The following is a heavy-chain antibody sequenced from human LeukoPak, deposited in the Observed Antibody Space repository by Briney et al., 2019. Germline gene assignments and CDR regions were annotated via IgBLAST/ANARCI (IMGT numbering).Heavy chain of an antibody. CDR2: INHSGST. CDR3: ARDTYYYDSSGPRDYYYYYMDV. CDR1: GGSFSGYY. V-gene: IGHV4-34*01. Sequence: SETLSLTCAVYGGSFSGYYWSWIRQPPGKGLEWIGEINHSGSTNYNPSLKSRVTISVDTSKNQFSLKLSSVTAADTAVYYCARDTYYYDSSGPRDYYYYYMDVWGKGTTVAVSS. J-gene: IGHJ6*03. D-gene: IGHD3-22*01.